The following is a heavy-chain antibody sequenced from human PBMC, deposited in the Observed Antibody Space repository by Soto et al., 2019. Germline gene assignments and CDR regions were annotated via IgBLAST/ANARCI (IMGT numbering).Heavy chain of an antibody. V-gene: IGHV1-18*01. CDR3: ARAPSYGSSASCYPSFDY. Sequence: ASVKVSCKASGYTFTSYGISWVRQAPGQGLEWMGWISAYNGNTNYAQKLQGRVTMTTDTSTGTANMELRSLRSDDTAVYSCARAPSYGSSASCYPSFDYWGQGTLVTVSS. J-gene: IGHJ4*02. CDR2: ISAYNGNT. CDR1: GYTFTSYG. D-gene: IGHD2-2*01.